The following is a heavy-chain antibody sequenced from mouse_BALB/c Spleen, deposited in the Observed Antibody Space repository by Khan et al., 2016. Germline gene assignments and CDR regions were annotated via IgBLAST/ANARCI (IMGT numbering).Heavy chain of an antibody. CDR3: ARTVVATYYAMDY. D-gene: IGHD1-1*01. J-gene: IGHJ4*01. CDR2: IDPANGTT. CDR1: GFNIKDTY. Sequence: VQLQQSGAELVKPGASVKLSCIASGFNIKDTYMHWVKQRPEQGLEWIGRIDPANGTTKYDPKFQGKATITADTSSNTAYLQLSSLTSEDTAVYYCARTVVATYYAMDYWGQGTSVTVSS. V-gene: IGHV14-3*02.